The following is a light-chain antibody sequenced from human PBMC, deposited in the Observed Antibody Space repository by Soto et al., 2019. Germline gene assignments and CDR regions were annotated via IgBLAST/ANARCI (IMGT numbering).Light chain of an antibody. Sequence: QSVLTQPPSVSGAPGQRVTISGTGSSSNVGAGYDVHWYQQLPGTAPKLVIFDNNNRPSAVPDRFSGSKSGTSASLAITGLQAEDEADYYCQSYDSSLSGSLFGGGTKLTVL. V-gene: IGLV1-40*01. J-gene: IGLJ2*01. CDR1: SSNVGAGYD. CDR2: DNN. CDR3: QSYDSSLSGSL.